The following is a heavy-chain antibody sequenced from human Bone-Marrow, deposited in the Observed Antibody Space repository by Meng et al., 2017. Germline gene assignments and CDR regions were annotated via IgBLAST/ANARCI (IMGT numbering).Heavy chain of an antibody. CDR3: ARDSTPVTTGMDV. V-gene: IGHV3-21*01. CDR2: ISSSSSYI. Sequence: LSLTCAASGFTFSSYSMNWVRQAPGKGLEWVSSISSSSSYIYYADSVKGRFTISRDNAKNSLYLQMNSLRAEDTAVYYCARDSTPVTTGMDVWGQGTTVTVSS. CDR1: GFTFSSYS. J-gene: IGHJ6*02. D-gene: IGHD4-17*01.